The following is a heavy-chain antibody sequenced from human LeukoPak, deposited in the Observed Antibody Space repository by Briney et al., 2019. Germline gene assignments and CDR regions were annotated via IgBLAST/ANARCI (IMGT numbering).Heavy chain of an antibody. CDR2: ISSSSSTI. D-gene: IGHD3-10*01. J-gene: IGHJ4*02. CDR3: ARDLRLTMVRGVQNLDY. CDR1: GFTFSTYS. Sequence: GGSLRLSCAASGFTFSTYSMNWVRQAPGKGLEWVSYISSSSSTIYYADSVKGRFTISRDNAKNSLYLQMNSLRAEDTAVYYCARDLRLTMVRGVQNLDYWGQGTLVTVSS. V-gene: IGHV3-48*01.